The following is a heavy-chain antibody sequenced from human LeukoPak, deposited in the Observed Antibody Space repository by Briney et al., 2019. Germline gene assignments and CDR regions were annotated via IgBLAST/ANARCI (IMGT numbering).Heavy chain of an antibody. Sequence: SETLSLTCTVSGGSISSSSYYWGWIRQPPGKGLEWIGSIYYSGSTYYNPSLKSRVTISVDTSKNQFSLKLSSMTAADTAVYYCARERRSTDIVVVPAALGAFHYYYYYMDVWGKGTTVTVSS. CDR2: IYYSGST. J-gene: IGHJ6*03. D-gene: IGHD2-2*01. CDR1: GGSISSSSYY. CDR3: ARERRSTDIVVVPAALGAFHYYYYYMDV. V-gene: IGHV4-39*07.